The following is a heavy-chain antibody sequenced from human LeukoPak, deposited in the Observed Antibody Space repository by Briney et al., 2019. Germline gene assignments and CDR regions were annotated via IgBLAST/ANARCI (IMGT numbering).Heavy chain of an antibody. V-gene: IGHV3-48*03. CDR1: GFTFSSYE. CDR2: ISSSGSTI. CDR3: ARVANYCSSTSCQYYYYMDV. D-gene: IGHD2-2*01. Sequence: GGSLRLSCAASGFTFSSYEMNWVRQAPGKGLEWVSYISSSGSTIYYADSVKGRFTISRDNAKNSLYLQMNGLRAEDTAVYYCARVANYCSSTSCQYYYYMDVWGKGTTVTISS. J-gene: IGHJ6*03.